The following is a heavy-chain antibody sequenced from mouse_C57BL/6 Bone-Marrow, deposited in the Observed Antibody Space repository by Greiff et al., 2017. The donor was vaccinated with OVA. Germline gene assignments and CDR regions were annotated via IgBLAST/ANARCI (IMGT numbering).Heavy chain of an antibody. V-gene: IGHV5-6*01. CDR1: GFTFSSYG. J-gene: IGHJ2*01. CDR2: ISSGGSYT. D-gene: IGHD3-2*02. Sequence: EVQLVESGGDLVKPGGSLKLSCAASGFTFSSYGMSWVRQTPDKRLEWVATISSGGSYTYYPDSVKGRFTISRDNAKNTLYLQMSSLKSEDTAMYYCARHGGSGYVDYWGQGTTLTVSS. CDR3: ARHGGSGYVDY.